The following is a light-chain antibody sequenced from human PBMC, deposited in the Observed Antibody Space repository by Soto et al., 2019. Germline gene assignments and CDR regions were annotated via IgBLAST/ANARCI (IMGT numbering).Light chain of an antibody. CDR1: SSNIGAGYD. CDR3: QSYDTSVNGL. Sequence: QSVLTQPPSESGAPGQRVTISSVGSSSNIGAGYDVHWYQQLPGRAPKLLISRNSNRPSGVPDRFSASKSGASASLTITGLQPEDEADYYFQSYDTSVNGLFGGGTKLTVL. J-gene: IGLJ3*02. CDR2: RNS. V-gene: IGLV1-40*01.